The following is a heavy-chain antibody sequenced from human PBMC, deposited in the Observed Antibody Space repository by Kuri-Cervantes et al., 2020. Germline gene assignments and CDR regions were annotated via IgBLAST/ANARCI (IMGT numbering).Heavy chain of an antibody. V-gene: IGHV3-21*04. CDR1: GFTFSSNT. CDR3: AKGPRGHYYMDV. D-gene: IGHD3-10*01. Sequence: GESLKISCAASGFTFSSNTMNWVRQAPGKGLEWVSSISSGSAYVYYADSVKGRFTISRDNAKNSLYLQMNSLRAEDTALYYCAKGPRGHYYMDVWGKGTTVTVSS. CDR2: ISSGSAYV. J-gene: IGHJ6*03.